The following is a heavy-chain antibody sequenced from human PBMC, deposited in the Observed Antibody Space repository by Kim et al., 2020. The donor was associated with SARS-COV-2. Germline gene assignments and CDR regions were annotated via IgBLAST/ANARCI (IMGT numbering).Heavy chain of an antibody. D-gene: IGHD3-10*01. J-gene: IGHJ6*02. CDR1: GYTFTSYD. CDR2: MNPNSGNT. V-gene: IGHV1-8*01. Sequence: ASVKVSCKASGYTFTSYDINWVRQATGQGLEWMGWMNPNSGNTGYAQKFQGRVTMTRNTSISTAYMELSSLRSEDTAVYYCARARMVRGGAKRGYGMDVWGQGPTVTVSS. CDR3: ARARMVRGGAKRGYGMDV.